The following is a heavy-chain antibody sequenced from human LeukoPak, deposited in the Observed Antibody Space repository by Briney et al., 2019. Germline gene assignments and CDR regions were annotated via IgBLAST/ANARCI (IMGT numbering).Heavy chain of an antibody. J-gene: IGHJ4*02. CDR3: ARDEYYSKYDY. Sequence: GGSLRLSCAASGFSFSSYWMSWVRQAPGKGLEWVANIKQDGSDKKYVDSVKGRFTISRDNAKNSLYLQMNSLRAEDTAVYFCARDEYYSKYDYWGQGTLVTVSS. CDR2: IKQDGSDK. V-gene: IGHV3-7*01. D-gene: IGHD3-10*01. CDR1: GFSFSSYW.